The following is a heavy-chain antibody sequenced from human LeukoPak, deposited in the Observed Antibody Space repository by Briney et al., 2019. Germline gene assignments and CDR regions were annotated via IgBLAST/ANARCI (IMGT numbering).Heavy chain of an antibody. V-gene: IGHV4-61*02. CDR2: IYTSGST. Sequence: SETLSLTCTVSGGSISSGIYYWSWIRQPAGKGLEWIGRIYTSGSTNYNPSLKSRATISVDTSKNQFSLKLSSVTAADTAVYYCARLAAAGSYFDYWGQGTLVTVSS. D-gene: IGHD6-13*01. J-gene: IGHJ4*02. CDR1: GGSISSGIYY. CDR3: ARLAAAGSYFDY.